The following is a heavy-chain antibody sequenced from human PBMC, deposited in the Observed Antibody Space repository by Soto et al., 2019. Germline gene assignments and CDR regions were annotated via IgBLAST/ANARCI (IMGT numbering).Heavy chain of an antibody. CDR1: GGSISSYY. V-gene: IGHV4-59*01. D-gene: IGHD3-10*01. J-gene: IGHJ4*02. Sequence: PSETLSLTCTVSGGSISSYYWSWVRQPPGKGLEWIGYIYYSGSTNYNPSLKSRVTISVDTSKNQFSLKLSSVTAADTAVYYCARDVSGYSDYWGQGTLVTVSS. CDR3: ARDVSGYSDY. CDR2: IYYSGST.